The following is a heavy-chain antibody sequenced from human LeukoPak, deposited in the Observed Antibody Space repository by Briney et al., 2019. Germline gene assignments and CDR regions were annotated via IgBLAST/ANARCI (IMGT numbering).Heavy chain of an antibody. CDR2: ISYDGSNK. J-gene: IGHJ4*02. V-gene: IGHV3-30*07. Sequence: GGSLRLSCAAPGITFSIYTMHWVRQAPGKGLEWVALISYDGSNKYYADSVKGRFTISRDNAKNSVHLQMNSLKTEDTAVYHCALTYYDILTGYYTFDYWGQGTLVTVSS. D-gene: IGHD3-9*01. CDR1: GITFSIYT. CDR3: ALTYYDILTGYYTFDY.